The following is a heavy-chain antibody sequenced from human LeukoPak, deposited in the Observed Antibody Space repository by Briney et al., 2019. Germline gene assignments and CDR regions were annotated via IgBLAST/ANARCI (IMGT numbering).Heavy chain of an antibody. V-gene: IGHV1-18*01. J-gene: IGHJ4*02. Sequence: GGSVNLSCKASGYTFSNFGINWVRQAPGQGLEWMGWISGNNDNTNYGQKFQGRFTVTTDSSTNTAYMELRNLRLDDTAVYYCARDGTSTDDYWGQGTLFT. D-gene: IGHD2-2*01. CDR3: ARDGTSTDDY. CDR2: ISGNNDNT. CDR1: GYTFSNFG.